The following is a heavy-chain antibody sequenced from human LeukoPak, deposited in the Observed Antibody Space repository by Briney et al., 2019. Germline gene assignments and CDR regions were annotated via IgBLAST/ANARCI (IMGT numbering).Heavy chain of an antibody. Sequence: ASVKVSCKASGYTFTSYGITWVRQAPGQGLEWMGWISAYNGDTNYAQKLQGRVTMTTDTSTSTAYMELRSLRSDDTAVYYCATHSPEWRYSGYYNYYYIDVWGKGTTVTVSS. V-gene: IGHV1-18*01. CDR2: ISAYNGDT. CDR1: GYTFTSYG. D-gene: IGHD5-12*01. CDR3: ATHSPEWRYSGYYNYYYIDV. J-gene: IGHJ6*03.